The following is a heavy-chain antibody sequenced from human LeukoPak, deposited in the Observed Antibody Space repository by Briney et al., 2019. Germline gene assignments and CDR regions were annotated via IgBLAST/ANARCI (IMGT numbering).Heavy chain of an antibody. CDR1: GFTFSSYS. D-gene: IGHD6-13*01. Sequence: GGSLRLSCAASGFTFSSYSMNWVRQAPGKGLEWVSSISSSSSYIYYADSVKGRFTISRDNAKNSLYLQMNSLRAEDTAVYYCARSSSPNWFDPWGQGTLFTVSS. V-gene: IGHV3-21*01. CDR3: ARSSSPNWFDP. J-gene: IGHJ5*02. CDR2: ISSSSSYI.